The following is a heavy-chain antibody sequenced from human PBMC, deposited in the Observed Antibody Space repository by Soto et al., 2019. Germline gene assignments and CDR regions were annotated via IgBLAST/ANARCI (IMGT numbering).Heavy chain of an antibody. CDR3: ARRGGFFDY. Sequence: EVQLLQSGGGLVQPGGSLRLSCEASGFNFRDFALSWVRLAPGKGLEWVSTISGSGATTYYTDSVKGRHTISRDSSKNAVFLQMNSLRSEDTAVYYSARRGGFFDYWGQGALVTVSS. J-gene: IGHJ4*02. CDR1: GFNFRDFA. V-gene: IGHV3-23*01. CDR2: ISGSGATT. D-gene: IGHD3-16*01.